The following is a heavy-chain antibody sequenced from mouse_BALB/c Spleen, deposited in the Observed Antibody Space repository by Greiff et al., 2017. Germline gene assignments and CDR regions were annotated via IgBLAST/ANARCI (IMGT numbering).Heavy chain of an antibody. CDR3: AREAATYYFDY. V-gene: IGHV1-87*01. J-gene: IGHJ2*01. D-gene: IGHD1-2*01. Sequence: VQLQQSGAELARPGASVKLSCKASGYTFTSYWMQWVKQRPGQGLEWIGAIYPGDGDTRYTQKFKGKATLTADKSSSTAYMQLSSLASEDSAVYYCAREAATYYFDYWGQGTTLTVSS. CDR1: GYTFTSYW. CDR2: IYPGDGDT.